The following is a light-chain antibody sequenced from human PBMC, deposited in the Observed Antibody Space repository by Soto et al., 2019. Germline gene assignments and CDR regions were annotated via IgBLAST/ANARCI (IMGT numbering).Light chain of an antibody. CDR2: DAS. CDR3: KQYFSYPWT. J-gene: IGKJ1*01. V-gene: IGKV1-5*01. CDR1: QIISSW. Sequence: DIQMTQSPSTLSASVGDRVTITCRASQIISSWLTWYQQKPGKVPKVLIYDASTLESGVPSRFSGSESGPKFTLTISSLQPDDYATYYCKQYFSYPWTFGQGTKVEIK.